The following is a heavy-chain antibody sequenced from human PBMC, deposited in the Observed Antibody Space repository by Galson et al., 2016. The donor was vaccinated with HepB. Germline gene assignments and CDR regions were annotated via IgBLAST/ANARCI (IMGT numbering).Heavy chain of an antibody. D-gene: IGHD3-10*01. Sequence: SLRLSCAASGFNFNSYAMHWVRQAPGKGLEYVAVTSFDGGETYYADPVKGRFTISRDNSKNKLYLQMNSLRPDDTAIYYCSRVLGFGSPPAYWGQGTLVTVSS. CDR2: TSFDGGET. CDR1: GFNFNSYA. CDR3: SRVLGFGSPPAY. V-gene: IGHV3-30*04. J-gene: IGHJ4*02.